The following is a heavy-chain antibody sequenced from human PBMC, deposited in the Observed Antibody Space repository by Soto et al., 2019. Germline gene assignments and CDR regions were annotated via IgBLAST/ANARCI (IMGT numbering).Heavy chain of an antibody. CDR3: AKMVTTYYYYYLDV. Sequence: VHLMESGGGLVQPGGSLRLSCAASGFTFGSFSMNWVRQAPGKGLEWVSYISSSSGIIYYADSVKGRFTISRDNAKNLLYLQMNSLRAADTAVYFCAKMVTTYYYYYLDVWGKGTTVTVSS. J-gene: IGHJ6*03. V-gene: IGHV3-48*01. CDR2: ISSSSGII. D-gene: IGHD4-17*01. CDR1: GFTFGSFS.